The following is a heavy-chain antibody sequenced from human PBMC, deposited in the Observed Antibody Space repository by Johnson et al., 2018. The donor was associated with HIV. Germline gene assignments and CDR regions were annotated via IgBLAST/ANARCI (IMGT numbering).Heavy chain of an antibody. Sequence: FTFSRFDMHWVRQAAGKRLEWVSVIGSAGDTYNPGSVKGRFTISRDNANNSLYLQMNSLRAGDTAVYYCASATVMATLSLGPWYPFDIWGQGTMVTVSS. V-gene: IGHV3-13*01. D-gene: IGHD5-24*01. CDR2: IGSAGDT. J-gene: IGHJ3*02. CDR3: ASATVMATLSLGPWYPFDI. CDR1: FTFSRFD.